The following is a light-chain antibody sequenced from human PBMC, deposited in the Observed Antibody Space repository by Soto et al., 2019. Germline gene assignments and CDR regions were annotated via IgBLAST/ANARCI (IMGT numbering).Light chain of an antibody. V-gene: IGKV2-28*01. Sequence: IVMTQTPLSLPVTPGEPASISCRSSQSLLHRNGYNYLDWYLQKPGQSPQLLIYLGSNRASWVPERFSGSGSGTDFTLKISRVEAEDVGVYYCMQALQAWTFGQGTKGEIK. CDR2: LGS. CDR3: MQALQAWT. J-gene: IGKJ1*01. CDR1: QSLLHRNGYNY.